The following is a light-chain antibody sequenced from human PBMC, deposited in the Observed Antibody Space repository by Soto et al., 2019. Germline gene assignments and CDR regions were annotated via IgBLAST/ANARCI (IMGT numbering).Light chain of an antibody. CDR2: GAS. J-gene: IGKJ4*01. Sequence: EIVLTQSPGSLSLSPGEGATLSCRASQFVSSGYLAWYQQRPGQPPRVLIYGASRRATGIPDRFSGSGSGTDFTHTISRLEPEDSAVYYCQQYGSSPLTFGGGTKVEIK. V-gene: IGKV3-20*01. CDR3: QQYGSSPLT. CDR1: QFVSSGY.